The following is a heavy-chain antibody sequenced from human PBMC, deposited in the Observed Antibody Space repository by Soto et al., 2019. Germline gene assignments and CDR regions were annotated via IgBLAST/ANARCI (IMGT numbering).Heavy chain of an antibody. CDR2: IYYSGST. J-gene: IGHJ4*02. CDR3: AREIIWNPGTKAYYFDY. CDR1: GGSISSYY. V-gene: IGHV4-59*01. Sequence: SETLSLTCTVSGGSISSYYWSWIRQPPGKGLEWIGYIYYSGSTNYNPSLKSRVTISVDTSKNQFSLKLSSVTAADTAVYYCAREIIWNPGTKAYYFDYWGQGTLVTVSS. D-gene: IGHD1-1*01.